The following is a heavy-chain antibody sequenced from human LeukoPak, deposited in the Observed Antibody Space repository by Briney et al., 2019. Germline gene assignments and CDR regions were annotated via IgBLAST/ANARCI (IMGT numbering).Heavy chain of an antibody. J-gene: IGHJ4*02. CDR3: ARHAIDSSGYYLDYFDY. D-gene: IGHD3-22*01. CDR2: IYYSGST. CDR1: GGSISSGTYY. V-gene: IGHV4-39*01. Sequence: PSETLSLTCTVSGGSISSGTYYWGWIRQPPGKGLEWIGTIYYSGSTYHNPSLKSRVTISVDTSKNQFSLKLSSVTAADTAVYHCARHAIDSSGYYLDYFDYWGQGTLVTVSS.